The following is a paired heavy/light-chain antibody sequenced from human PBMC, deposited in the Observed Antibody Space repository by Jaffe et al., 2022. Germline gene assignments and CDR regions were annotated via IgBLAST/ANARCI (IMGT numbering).Heavy chain of an antibody. D-gene: IGHD3-9*01. V-gene: IGHV1-2*02. CDR2: INPNSGGT. Sequence: QVQLVQSGAEVKKPGASVKVSCKASGYTFTGYYMHWVRQAPGQGLEWMGWINPNSGGTNYAQKFQGRVTMTRDTSISTAYMELSRLRSDDTAVYYCARAQWEYYDILTGYYTTQPPDYWGQGTLVTVSS. CDR3: ARAQWEYYDILTGYYTTQPPDY. J-gene: IGHJ4*02. CDR1: GYTFTGYY.
Light chain of an antibody. Sequence: EIVLTQSPGTLSLSPGERATLSCRASQSVSSSYLAWYQQKPGQAPRLLIYGASSRATGIPDRFSGSGSGTDFTLTISRLEPEDFAVYYCQQYGSPWTFGQGTKVEIK. CDR2: GAS. J-gene: IGKJ1*01. CDR3: QQYGSPWT. CDR1: QSVSSSY. V-gene: IGKV3-20*01.